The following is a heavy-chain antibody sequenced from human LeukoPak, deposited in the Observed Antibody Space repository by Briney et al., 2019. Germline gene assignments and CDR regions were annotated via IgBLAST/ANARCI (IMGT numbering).Heavy chain of an antibody. D-gene: IGHD6-13*01. CDR1: GFTFSSYG. Sequence: PGGSLRLSCAASGFTFSSYGMHWVRQAPGKGLERVAFIRYDGSNKYYADSVKGRFTISRDNSKNTLYLQMNSLRAEDTAVYSCAKDNVGPSSWPHIQYFQHWGQGTLVTVSS. J-gene: IGHJ1*01. V-gene: IGHV3-30*02. CDR3: AKDNVGPSSWPHIQYFQH. CDR2: IRYDGSNK.